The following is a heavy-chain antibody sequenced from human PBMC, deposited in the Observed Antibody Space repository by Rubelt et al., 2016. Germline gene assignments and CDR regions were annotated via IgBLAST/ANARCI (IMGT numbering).Heavy chain of an antibody. D-gene: IGHD1-26*01. CDR2: INNDGTTT. J-gene: IGHJ4*02. V-gene: IGHV3-74*01. Sequence: HWVRQAPGKGLEWVSCINNDGTTTSYAASVKGRFTISRDNAKNTLYLQMNSLRAEDTAVYYCARGVLVGVFDYWGQGTLVTVSS. CDR3: ARGVLVGVFDY.